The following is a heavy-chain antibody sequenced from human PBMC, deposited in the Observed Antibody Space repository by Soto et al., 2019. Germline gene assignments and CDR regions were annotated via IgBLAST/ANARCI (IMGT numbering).Heavy chain of an antibody. V-gene: IGHV3-23*01. CDR3: AKHGCSYPACYPYYYYVDV. J-gene: IGHJ6*03. D-gene: IGHD2-15*01. CDR2: VTVSGDTS. CDR1: GFTFSDSA. Sequence: EVQLLESGGGLAQPGGSLRLSCAASGFTFSDSALSWVRQGTGKGLEWVSSVTVSGDTSYYADSVEGRFTISRDNSKNPRYLQMNSLRADDTAVYYCAKHGCSYPACYPYYYYVDVWGEGATVTVSS.